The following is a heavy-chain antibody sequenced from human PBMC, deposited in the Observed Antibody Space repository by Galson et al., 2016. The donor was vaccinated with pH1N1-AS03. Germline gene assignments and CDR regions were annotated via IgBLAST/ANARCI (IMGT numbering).Heavy chain of an antibody. CDR3: ARDWTFDSSGYYYDYYYYGMDV. CDR2: ISTSGDLT. Sequence: SLRLSCAASGFTFSSFAMTWVRQAPGKGLEWVSTISTSGDLTFYADSVKGRFTISRDNSKNTLYLQMNSLRAEDTAVYYCARDWTFDSSGYYYDYYYYGMDVWGQGTTVTVSS. D-gene: IGHD3-22*01. V-gene: IGHV3-23*01. J-gene: IGHJ6*02. CDR1: GFTFSSFA.